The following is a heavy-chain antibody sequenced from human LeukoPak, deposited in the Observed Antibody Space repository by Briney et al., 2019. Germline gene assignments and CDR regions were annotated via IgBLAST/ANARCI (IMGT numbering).Heavy chain of an antibody. V-gene: IGHV4-61*02. J-gene: IGHJ4*02. D-gene: IGHD3-10*01. CDR3: VRAPYYYAEIYYFDY. Sequence: PSETLSLTCTVSGASIRSGSYYWSWIRQPAGKGLEWLGRISASGSTTYNPSLKSRVTISVDTSQNPFSLKLNSVTAADTAVYYCVRAPYYYAEIYYFDYWGQGTLVTVSS. CDR2: ISASGST. CDR1: GASIRSGSYY.